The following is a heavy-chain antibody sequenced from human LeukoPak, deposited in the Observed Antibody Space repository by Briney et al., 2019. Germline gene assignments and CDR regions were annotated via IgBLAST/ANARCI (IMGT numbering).Heavy chain of an antibody. CDR2: IKQDGSEK. CDR1: GFTFSSYW. D-gene: IGHD1-26*01. Sequence: GGSLRLSCAASGFTFSSYWMSWVRQAPGKGLEWVANIKQDGSEKYYVDSVKGRFTISRDNAKNSLYLQMNSLRAEDTAVYYCARRIVGAIWGAFDIWGQGTMVTVSS. J-gene: IGHJ3*02. CDR3: ARRIVGAIWGAFDI. V-gene: IGHV3-7*01.